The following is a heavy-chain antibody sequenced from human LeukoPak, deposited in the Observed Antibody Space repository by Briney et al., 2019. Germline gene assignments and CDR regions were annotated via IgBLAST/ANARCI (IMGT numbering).Heavy chain of an antibody. CDR1: GGTFSSYA. CDR3: ARYGSGSEPRLKTFDY. J-gene: IGHJ4*02. CDR2: IIPIFGTA. D-gene: IGHD3-10*01. Sequence: ASVTVSCTASGGTFSSYAISWVRQAPGQGLEWMGGIIPIFGTANYAQKFQGRVTITADESTSTAYMELSSLRSEDTAVYYCARYGSGSEPRLKTFDYWGQGTLVTVSS. V-gene: IGHV1-69*13.